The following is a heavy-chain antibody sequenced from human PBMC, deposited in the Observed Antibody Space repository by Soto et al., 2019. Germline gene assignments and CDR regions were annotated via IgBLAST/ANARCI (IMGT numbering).Heavy chain of an antibody. V-gene: IGHV3-15*01. Sequence: GGSLRLSCAASGFTFSNAWMSWVRQAPGKGLEWVGRIKSKTDGGTPDYAAPVKGRFTISRDDSKNTLYLQMNSLKTEDTAVYYCTTGHIVGATRFDYWGQGTLVTVSS. CDR2: IKSKTDGGTP. CDR1: GFTFSNAW. J-gene: IGHJ4*02. CDR3: TTGHIVGATRFDY. D-gene: IGHD1-26*01.